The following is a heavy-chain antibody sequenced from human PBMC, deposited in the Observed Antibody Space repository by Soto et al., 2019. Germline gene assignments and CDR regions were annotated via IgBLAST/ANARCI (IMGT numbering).Heavy chain of an antibody. Sequence: QVQLVQSGAEVKKPGSSVKVSCKASGGTFSSYAISWVRQAPGQGLEWMGGIIPIFGTANYAQKFQGRVTITADESTSTAYMELSSLRSDDTAVYYCARSVEGNDGYYFDYWGQGTLVTVSS. D-gene: IGHD1-1*01. CDR2: IIPIFGTA. J-gene: IGHJ4*02. CDR1: GGTFSSYA. CDR3: ARSVEGNDGYYFDY. V-gene: IGHV1-69*12.